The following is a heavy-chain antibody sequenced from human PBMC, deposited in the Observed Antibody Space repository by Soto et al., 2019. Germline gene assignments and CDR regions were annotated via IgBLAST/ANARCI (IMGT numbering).Heavy chain of an antibody. V-gene: IGHV3-15*01. CDR1: GITFSNAW. J-gene: IGHJ4*02. Sequence: EVQLVESGGGLVKDGGSLRLSCAVSGITFSNAWMAWVRQAPGKGLEWVGRIQKKADGGATEYAASVKGRLSISRDDSQNTLSLQMDSLITEDSAVYYCTIMGLGAFQYWGQGTLLTVPS. CDR2: IQKKADGGAT. D-gene: IGHD3-16*01. CDR3: TIMGLGAFQY.